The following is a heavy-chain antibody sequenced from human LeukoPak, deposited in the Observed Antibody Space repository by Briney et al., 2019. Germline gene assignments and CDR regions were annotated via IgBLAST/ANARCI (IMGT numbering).Heavy chain of an antibody. CDR2: INHSGST. CDR1: GGSFSGYY. D-gene: IGHD4-23*01. V-gene: IGHV4-34*01. J-gene: IGHJ4*02. CDR3: AREPRTLSGNSGFDY. Sequence: SETLSLTCAVYGGSFSGYYWSWIRQPPGKGLEWIGEINHSGSTNYNPSLKRRVTISVGTSKNQFSLKLSSVTAADTAVYYCAREPRTLSGNSGFDYWGQGTLVTVSS.